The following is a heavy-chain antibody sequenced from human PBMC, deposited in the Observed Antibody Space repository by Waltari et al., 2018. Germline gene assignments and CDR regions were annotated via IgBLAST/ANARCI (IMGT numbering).Heavy chain of an antibody. Sequence: QLQLQESGPGLVKPSETLSLTCTVSGGSIRSSSYYWGWIRQPPGKGLEWIGSSYYSGSTYYTPSLKSRVTISVDTSKNQFSLKLSSVTAADTAVYYCARGRSDLWSGYPYDYYYMDVWGKGTTVTISS. CDR2: SYYSGST. D-gene: IGHD3-3*01. CDR3: ARGRSDLWSGYPYDYYYMDV. V-gene: IGHV4-39*07. J-gene: IGHJ6*03. CDR1: GGSIRSSSYY.